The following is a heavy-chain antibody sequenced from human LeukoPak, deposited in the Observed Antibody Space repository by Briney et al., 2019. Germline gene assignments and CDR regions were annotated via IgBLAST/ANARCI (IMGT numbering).Heavy chain of an antibody. Sequence: ASVKVSCKASGGTFSSYAISWVRQAPGQGLEWMGGIIPIFGTANYAQKFQGRVTITADESTSTAYMELSSLRSEDTAVYYCARFGAPDYYDSSGYNVYFDYWGQGTLVTVSS. CDR1: GGTFSSYA. J-gene: IGHJ4*02. CDR2: IIPIFGTA. V-gene: IGHV1-69*01. CDR3: ARFGAPDYYDSSGYNVYFDY. D-gene: IGHD3-22*01.